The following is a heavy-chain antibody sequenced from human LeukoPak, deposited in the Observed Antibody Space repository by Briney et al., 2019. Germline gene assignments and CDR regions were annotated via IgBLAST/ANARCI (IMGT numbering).Heavy chain of an antibody. Sequence: PGGSLRLSCAASGFTFSSYGMHWVRQAPGKGLEWVAVTSYDGSNKYYADSVKGRFTISRDNSKNTLYLQMNSLRAEDTAVYYCAKDHIRLSWPFDIWGQGTMVTVSS. J-gene: IGHJ3*02. CDR2: TSYDGSNK. V-gene: IGHV3-30*18. CDR1: GFTFSSYG. CDR3: AKDHIRLSWPFDI. D-gene: IGHD4-17*01.